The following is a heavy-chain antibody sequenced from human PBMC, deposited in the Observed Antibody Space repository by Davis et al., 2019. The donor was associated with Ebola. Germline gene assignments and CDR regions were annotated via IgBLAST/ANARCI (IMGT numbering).Heavy chain of an antibody. CDR3: SRDGILYSTRVSGPLDS. CDR2: INPSVAST. D-gene: IGHD2-15*01. V-gene: IGHV1-46*01. J-gene: IGHJ5*02. Sequence: ASVKVSCKASGYTFSNYFVQWVRQAPGQGLEWMGIINPSVASTSYGQQFQGRITMTGDTSTETVYMSRRGLRYDDTAVYYCSRDGILYSTRVSGPLDSWGQGTLVTVSS. CDR1: GYTFSNYF.